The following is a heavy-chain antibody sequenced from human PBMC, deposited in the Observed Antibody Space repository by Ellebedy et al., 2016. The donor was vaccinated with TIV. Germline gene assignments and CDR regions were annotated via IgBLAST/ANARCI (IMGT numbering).Heavy chain of an antibody. Sequence: PGGSLRLSCAASEFTFSYYAMHWVRQAPGKGLEWVAVISHDGSTKYYADSVKGRFTISRDNSKNTLYLQMNSLRAEDTAVYYCARDLHFAFDYWGRGTLVTVSS. V-gene: IGHV3-30-3*01. CDR1: EFTFSYYA. CDR3: ARDLHFAFDY. CDR2: ISHDGSTK. J-gene: IGHJ4*02.